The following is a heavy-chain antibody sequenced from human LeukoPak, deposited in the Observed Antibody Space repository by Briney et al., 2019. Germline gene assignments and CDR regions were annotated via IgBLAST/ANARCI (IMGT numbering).Heavy chain of an antibody. CDR3: TTDGGVGANSITHY. D-gene: IGHD4/OR15-4a*01. J-gene: IGHJ1*01. Sequence: PGGSLRLSCEASGFTFNNAWMSWVRQAPGKGLEWVGRIKSKTDGGTTDYAAPVKDRFTVSRDDSKKTLYLQMNSLKIEDTAIYYCTTDGGVGANSITHYWGQGTQVTVSS. CDR1: GFTFNNAW. CDR2: IKSKTDGGTT. V-gene: IGHV3-15*01.